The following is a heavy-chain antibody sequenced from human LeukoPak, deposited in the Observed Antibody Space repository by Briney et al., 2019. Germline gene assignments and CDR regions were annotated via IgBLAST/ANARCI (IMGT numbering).Heavy chain of an antibody. J-gene: IGHJ6*02. D-gene: IGHD3-10*01. CDR1: GASITRDAHY. CDR3: ASGRVLLWFGETGVDV. V-gene: IGHV4-31*03. CDR2: IHHSGST. Sequence: SETLSLTCTVSGASITRDAHYWNWIRQHPGKGLQWIASIHHSGSTYYSPSLQSRVSISMDRSKNLLSLQLSSMTAADTAVYYCASGRVLLWFGETGVDVWGQGTTVTVSS.